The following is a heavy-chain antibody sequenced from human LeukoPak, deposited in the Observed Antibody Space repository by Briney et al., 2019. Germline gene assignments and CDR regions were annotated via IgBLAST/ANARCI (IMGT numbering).Heavy chain of an antibody. J-gene: IGHJ6*03. CDR3: ARDGFKDWQLVLSYYYYYMDV. D-gene: IGHD6-6*01. CDR1: GFTFSSYG. V-gene: IGHV3-20*04. CDR2: INWNGGST. Sequence: PGGTLRLSCAASGFTFSSYGMSWVRQAPGKGLEWVSGINWNGGSTGYADSVKGRFTISRDNAKNSLYLQMNSLRAEDTAVYYCARDGFKDWQLVLSYYYYYMDVWGKGTTVTVSS.